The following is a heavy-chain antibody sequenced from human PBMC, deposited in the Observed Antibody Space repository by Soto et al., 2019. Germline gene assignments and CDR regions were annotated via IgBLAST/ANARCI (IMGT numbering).Heavy chain of an antibody. D-gene: IGHD3-10*01. J-gene: IGHJ5*02. CDR2: ISGSGGTT. Sequence: EGQLLESGGVLVQPGESLRLSCAASGFTSSNSAMSWVRQAPGKGLEWVSSISGSGGTTYYTDSVKGRFSISRDNSKNTLYLLMNSLRAADTAVYYCAKGGGGSGSQNWFDPWGQGSLVTVSS. CDR1: GFTSSNSA. V-gene: IGHV3-23*01. CDR3: AKGGGGSGSQNWFDP.